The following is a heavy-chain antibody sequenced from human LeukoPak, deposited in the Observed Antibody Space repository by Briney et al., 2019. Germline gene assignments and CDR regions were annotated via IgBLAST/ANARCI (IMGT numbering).Heavy chain of an antibody. D-gene: IGHD6-19*01. J-gene: IGHJ4*02. CDR3: ARDLSSGWYYFDY. CDR2: IIPIFGTA. V-gene: IGHV1-69*13. CDR1: GGTFSSYA. Sequence: SVKVSCKASGGTFSSYAISWVRQAPGQGLEWVGGIIPIFGTANYAQKFQGRVTITADESTSTAYMELSSLRSEDTAVYYCARDLSSGWYYFDYWGQGTLVTVSS.